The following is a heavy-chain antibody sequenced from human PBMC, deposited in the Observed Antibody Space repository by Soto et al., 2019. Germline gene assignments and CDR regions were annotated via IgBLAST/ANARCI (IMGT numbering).Heavy chain of an antibody. V-gene: IGHV3-7*01. Sequence: AGRSLRLSCAASGFMFSAYWMSWVRQAPGKGLEWVANIHGDGGKIYYVDSVKGRFTISRDNAKRSLYLQMNSLRAEDTAVYYCERDFYGGYTYGPGDYWGQGALVTVSS. J-gene: IGHJ4*02. CDR3: ERDFYGGYTYGPGDY. D-gene: IGHD5-18*01. CDR2: IHGDGGKI. CDR1: GFMFSAYW.